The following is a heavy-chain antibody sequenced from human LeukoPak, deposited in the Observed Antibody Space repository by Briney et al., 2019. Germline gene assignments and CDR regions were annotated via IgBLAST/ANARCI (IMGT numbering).Heavy chain of an antibody. CDR3: AKHYVRGLAVANTDY. CDR2: ISAGDTYI. V-gene: IGHV3-23*01. D-gene: IGHD6-19*01. J-gene: IGHJ4*02. Sequence: GGSLRLSCTASGFTFSSQELAWARQAPGKGLEWVPSISAGDTYINYADSVKGRFTISRDDSKNTLYLQMNSLRAEDTAVYYCAKHYVRGLAVANTDYWGQGTLVTVSS. CDR1: GFTFSSQE.